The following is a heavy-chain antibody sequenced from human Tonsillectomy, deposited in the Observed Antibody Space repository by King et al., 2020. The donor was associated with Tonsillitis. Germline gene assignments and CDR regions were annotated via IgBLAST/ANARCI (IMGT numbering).Heavy chain of an antibody. CDR1: GFTFSSYA. CDR3: AKDQGNNWSYGYYYYYMDV. D-gene: IGHD1-7*01. J-gene: IGHJ6*03. Sequence: VQLVESGGGLVQPGGSLRVSCAASGFTFSSYAMSWVRQAPGKGLEWVSVISGSGDSTHYADSVEGRFTISRDNSKNTLYLQMNSLGAEDTAVYYCAKDQGNNWSYGYYYYYMDVWGKGTPVTVSS. V-gene: IGHV3-23*04. CDR2: ISGSGDST.